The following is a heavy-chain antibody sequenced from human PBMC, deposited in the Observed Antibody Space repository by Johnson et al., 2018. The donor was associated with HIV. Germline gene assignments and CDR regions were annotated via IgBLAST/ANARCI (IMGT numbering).Heavy chain of an antibody. CDR1: GFTFDDYA. D-gene: IGHD4-11*01. V-gene: IGHV3-9*01. Sequence: VQLVESGGGLVPPGRSLRLSCAASGFTFDDYAMHWVRQAPGKGLEWVSGISWNSGSIGYADSVKGRFTISRDNAKNSLYLQMNSLTAEDTALYYCAREDYHRALDVWGQGTMVTVSS. CDR3: AREDYHRALDV. J-gene: IGHJ3*01. CDR2: ISWNSGSI.